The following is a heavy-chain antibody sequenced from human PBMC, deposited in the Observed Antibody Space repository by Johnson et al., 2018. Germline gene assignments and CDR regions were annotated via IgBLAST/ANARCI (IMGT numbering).Heavy chain of an antibody. Sequence: QVQLQESGAEVKKXGASXKVXCKAGGYTFTDYYMHWLRQAPGQRLEWMGFINPTGGGGSYAQKFQGRVTVTSDTTTRTVYMELSSLRSEDTAVYYGARAGLEGPDYWGQGTLVTVSS. CDR1: GYTFTDYY. V-gene: IGHV1-46*01. CDR3: ARAGLEGPDY. J-gene: IGHJ4*02. CDR2: INPTGGGG.